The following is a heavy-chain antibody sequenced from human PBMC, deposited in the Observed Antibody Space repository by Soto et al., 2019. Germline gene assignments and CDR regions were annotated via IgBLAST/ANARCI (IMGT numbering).Heavy chain of an antibody. Sequence: LRLSCAASGFTFSSYWMSWVRQAPGKGLEWVANIKQDGSEKYYVDSVKGRFTISRDNAKNSLYLQMNSLRAEDTAVYYCARDGLECLLNRSLYYGMDVWGQGTTVIVSS. J-gene: IGHJ6*02. CDR2: IKQDGSEK. D-gene: IGHD3-3*01. CDR1: GFTFSSYW. CDR3: ARDGLECLLNRSLYYGMDV. V-gene: IGHV3-7*01.